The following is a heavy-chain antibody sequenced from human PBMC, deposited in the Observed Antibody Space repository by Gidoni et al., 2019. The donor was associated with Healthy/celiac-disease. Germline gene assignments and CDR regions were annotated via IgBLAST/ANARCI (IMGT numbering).Heavy chain of an antibody. D-gene: IGHD3-9*01. CDR3: AKDFTRYFDWLFPGYYYYGMDV. CDR1: GFTFDDYA. CDR2: ISGDGGST. Sequence: EVQLVESGGGVVQPGGSLRLSCAASGFTFDDYAMHCARQAPGTGLEWVSLISGDGGSTYYADSVKGRFTISRDNSKNSLYLQMNSLRTEDTALYYCAKDFTRYFDWLFPGYYYYGMDVWGQGTTVTVSS. J-gene: IGHJ6*02. V-gene: IGHV3-43*02.